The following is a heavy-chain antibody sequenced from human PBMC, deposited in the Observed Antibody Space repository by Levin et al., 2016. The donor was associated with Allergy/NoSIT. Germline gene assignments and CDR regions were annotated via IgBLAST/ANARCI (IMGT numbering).Heavy chain of an antibody. V-gene: IGHV3-30*18. D-gene: IGHD3-22*01. J-gene: IGHJ4*02. CDR3: AKERNYYDSSGTYYRQCPCDG. CDR2: TSYDGRDK. Sequence: WIRQPPGKGLEWVAITSYDGRDKYYADSVKGRFTISRDNSKNTLYLQMNSLRAEDTAVYYCAKERNYYDSSGTYYRQCPCDGWGQGTLVTVSS.